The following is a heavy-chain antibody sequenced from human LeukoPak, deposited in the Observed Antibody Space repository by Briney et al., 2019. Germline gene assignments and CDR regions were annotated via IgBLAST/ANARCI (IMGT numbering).Heavy chain of an antibody. CDR2: ISGHNGNS. J-gene: IGHJ5*01. CDR1: GYTFSNYG. D-gene: IGHD6-13*01. V-gene: IGHV1-18*01. Sequence: ASVKVSCKTSGYTFSNYGISWVRQAPGQGLEWMGWISGHNGNSNYAQNLQGRVIMTTDTSTSTAYMEMRDLRSDDTAVYYCARDRAFIAIMYPRWLDSWGQGTLVIVSS. CDR3: ARDRAFIAIMYPRWLDS.